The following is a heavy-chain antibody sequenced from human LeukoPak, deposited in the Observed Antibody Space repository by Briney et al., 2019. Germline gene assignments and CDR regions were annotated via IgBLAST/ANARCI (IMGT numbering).Heavy chain of an antibody. Sequence: GGSLILSCAASGLSFNIYWMHWVRQAPGKGLTWVSCLNGDGSSATYADSVKGRFTISRDNTKNTVYLQLNSLRAEDAGVYYCASSTGTLDYWGQGTRVTVSS. D-gene: IGHD1-1*01. CDR3: ASSTGTLDY. V-gene: IGHV3-74*03. CDR2: LNGDGSSA. J-gene: IGHJ4*02. CDR1: GLSFNIYW.